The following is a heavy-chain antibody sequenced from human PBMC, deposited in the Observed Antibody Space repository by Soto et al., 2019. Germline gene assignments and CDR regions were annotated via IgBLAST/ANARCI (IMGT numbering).Heavy chain of an antibody. V-gene: IGHV1-69*13. J-gene: IGHJ4*02. CDR3: ARDESPLEMATIIDY. CDR2: IIPIFGTA. Sequence: SVKVSCKASGGTFSSYAISWVRQAPGQGLEWMGGIIPIFGTANYAQKFQGRVTITADESTSTAYMELSSLRSEDTAVYYCARDESPLEMATIIDYWGQGTLVTVSS. CDR1: GGTFSSYA. D-gene: IGHD5-12*01.